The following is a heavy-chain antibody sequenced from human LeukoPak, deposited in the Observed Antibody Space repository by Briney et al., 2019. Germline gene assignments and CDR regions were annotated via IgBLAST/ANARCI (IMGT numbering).Heavy chain of an antibody. CDR3: AKDEGGASGSYSSYALYFDY. Sequence: PGGSLRLSCAASGFTFSSYAMSWVRQAPGKGLEWVSAISGSGGSTYYADSVKGRFTTSRDNSKNTLYLQMNSLRAEDTAVYYCAKDEGGASGSYSSYALYFDYWGQGTLVTVSS. V-gene: IGHV3-23*01. J-gene: IGHJ4*02. CDR1: GFTFSSYA. CDR2: ISGSGGST. D-gene: IGHD1-26*01.